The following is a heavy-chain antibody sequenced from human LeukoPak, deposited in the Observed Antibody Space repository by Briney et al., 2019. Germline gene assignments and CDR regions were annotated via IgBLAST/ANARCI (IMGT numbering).Heavy chain of an antibody. V-gene: IGHV3-7*01. D-gene: IGHD7-27*01. CDR2: MNEDGSGT. Sequence: GGSLRLSYAVSGFSIGSSWMSWVRQTPGKGLEWVADMNEDGSGTYYVDSVKGRFTVSRDNAQNSVYLQMNSLRVEDTGVYYCARDPAWGAIDYWGQGTLVTVSS. J-gene: IGHJ4*02. CDR1: GFSIGSSW. CDR3: ARDPAWGAIDY.